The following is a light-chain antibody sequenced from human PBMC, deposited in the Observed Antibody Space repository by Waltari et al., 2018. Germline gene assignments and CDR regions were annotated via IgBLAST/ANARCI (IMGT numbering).Light chain of an antibody. V-gene: IGKV3-20*01. J-gene: IGKJ1*01. CDR1: QSVSSNY. CDR2: GAS. Sequence: EIVLMQSPGTMSLSPGERATLSCRASQSVSSNYLAWYQQKPGQAPRLLSYGASSRATGIPDRFSGSGSGTDFTLTISRLEPEDFAVYYCQQYGSSPWTFGQGTKVEIK. CDR3: QQYGSSPWT.